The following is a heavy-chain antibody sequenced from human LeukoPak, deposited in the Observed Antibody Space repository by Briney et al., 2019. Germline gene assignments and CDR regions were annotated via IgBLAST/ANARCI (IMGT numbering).Heavy chain of an antibody. J-gene: IGHJ4*02. D-gene: IGHD4-17*01. CDR1: GYIFISYG. Sequence: ASVKVSCKASGYIFISYGISWVRQAPGQGLEWMGWISAYNGNTNYAQKFQGRVTMTTDTSTSTAYMELRSLRSDDTAVYYCARTDYGDLLDYWGQGTLVTVSS. V-gene: IGHV1-18*01. CDR3: ARTDYGDLLDY. CDR2: ISAYNGNT.